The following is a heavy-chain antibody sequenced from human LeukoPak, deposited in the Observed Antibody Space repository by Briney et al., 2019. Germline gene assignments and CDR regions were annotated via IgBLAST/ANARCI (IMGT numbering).Heavy chain of an antibody. Sequence: PGGSLRLSCAASGFTFSSYVMHWVRQAPGKGLEWVAVISYDGSNKYYADSVKGRFTISRDNSKNTLYLQMNSLRAEDTAVYYCARFGGGYAYYYYGMDVWGQGTTVTVSS. D-gene: IGHD5-12*01. CDR2: ISYDGSNK. J-gene: IGHJ6*02. CDR3: ARFGGGYAYYYYGMDV. V-gene: IGHV3-30-3*01. CDR1: GFTFSSYV.